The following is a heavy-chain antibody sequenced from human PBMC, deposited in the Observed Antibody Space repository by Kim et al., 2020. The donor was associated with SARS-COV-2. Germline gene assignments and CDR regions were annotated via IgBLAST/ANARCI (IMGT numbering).Heavy chain of an antibody. CDR3: TTESEVAAAAGY. V-gene: IGHV3-15*01. J-gene: IGHJ4*02. CDR1: GFTFSNAW. CDR2: INSKTDGGTT. Sequence: GGSLRLSCAASGFTFSNAWMSWVRQAPWKGLEWVGRINSKTDGGTTDYAAPVKGRFTMSRDDSKNTLYRQMNSLKTEDTAVDYCTTESEVAAAAGYWWQGTLVTVSA. D-gene: IGHD6-13*01.